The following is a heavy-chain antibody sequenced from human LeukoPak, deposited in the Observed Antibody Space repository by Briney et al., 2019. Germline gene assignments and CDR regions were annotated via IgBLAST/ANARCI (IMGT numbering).Heavy chain of an antibody. CDR1: GFTVSSNY. D-gene: IGHD2-15*01. J-gene: IGHJ4*02. CDR2: IYSGGST. V-gene: IGHV3-53*01. Sequence: PGGSLRLSCAAPGFTVSSNYMSWVRQAPGKGLEWVSVIYSGGSTYYADSVKGRFTISRDNSKNTLYLQMNSLRAEDTAVYYCARDFSPAVGGLDYWGQGPLVTVS. CDR3: ARDFSPAVGGLDY.